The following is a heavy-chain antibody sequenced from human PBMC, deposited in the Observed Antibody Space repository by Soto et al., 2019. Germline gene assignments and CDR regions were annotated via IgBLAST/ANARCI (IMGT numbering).Heavy chain of an antibody. Sequence: VQLRQSGPGLVKPSGTLSLTCAVSGGSMSSSNWWTWVRQAPGKGLEWIGEIYHSGNTYYNPSLKGRVTITVDKSKNQFSLKLNSVTAADTAVYYCATLPPRVVASLLPIPTWGQGTLVTVSS. J-gene: IGHJ5*02. CDR2: IYHSGNT. CDR3: ATLPPRVVASLLPIPT. CDR1: GGSMSSSNW. D-gene: IGHD1-26*01. V-gene: IGHV4-4*02.